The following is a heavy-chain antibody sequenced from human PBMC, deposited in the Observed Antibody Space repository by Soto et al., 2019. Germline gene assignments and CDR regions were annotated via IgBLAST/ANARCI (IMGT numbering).Heavy chain of an antibody. V-gene: IGHV3-23*01. J-gene: IGHJ3*02. CDR1: GFTFSSYA. CDR2: ISGSGGST. D-gene: IGHD6-13*01. Sequence: EVQLLESGGGLVQPGGSLRLSCAASGFTFSSYAMSWVRQAPGKGLEWVSAISGSGGSTYYADSVKGRFTISRDNSKNTRYLQVNSLRAEDTAVYYCAKIPHSSSWYLDAFDIWGQGTMVTVSS. CDR3: AKIPHSSSWYLDAFDI.